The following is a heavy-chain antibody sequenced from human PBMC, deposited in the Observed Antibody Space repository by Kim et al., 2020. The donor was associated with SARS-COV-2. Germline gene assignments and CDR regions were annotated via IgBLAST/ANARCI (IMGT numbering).Heavy chain of an antibody. J-gene: IGHJ4*02. V-gene: IGHV4-28*01. D-gene: IGHD3-22*01. Sequence: SETLSLTCAVSGYSISSSNWWGWIRQPPGKGLEWIGYIYYSGSTYYNPSLKSRVTMSVDTSKNKFSMKLSSVTAVDTAVYYCARSDYYYDSSGYYYPPADWGQGTLVTVSS. CDR3: ARSDYYYDSSGYYYPPAD. CDR2: IYYSGST. CDR1: GYSISSSNW.